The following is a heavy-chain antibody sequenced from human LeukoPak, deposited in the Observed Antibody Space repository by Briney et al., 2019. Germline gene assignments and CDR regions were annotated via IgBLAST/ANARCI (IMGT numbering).Heavy chain of an antibody. CDR1: GYTFTSFG. Sequence: ASVKVSCKASGYTFTSFGISWVRQAPGKGLEWMGWISAYNGNTNYAQKLQGRVTMTTDTSTSTAYMELRSLGSDDTAVYYCARVSGAAAGYYYYYMDVWGKGTTVTVSS. CDR3: ARVSGAAAGYYYYYMDV. CDR2: ISAYNGNT. D-gene: IGHD6-13*01. V-gene: IGHV1-18*01. J-gene: IGHJ6*03.